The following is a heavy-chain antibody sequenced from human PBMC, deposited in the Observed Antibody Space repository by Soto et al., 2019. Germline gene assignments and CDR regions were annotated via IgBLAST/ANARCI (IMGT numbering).Heavy chain of an antibody. V-gene: IGHV1-46*01. Sequence: QVQLVQSGAEVKKPGASVKVSCKASGYTFTSYYMHWVRQAPGQGLEWMGIINPSGGSTSYAQKLQGSVTMTRDTSTGTVHMELSSMRSEDTAVYYCARDIGYCTNGECYFGGLWGPWGQGTLVTVSS. D-gene: IGHD2-8*01. J-gene: IGHJ5*02. CDR1: GYTFTSYY. CDR2: INPSGGST. CDR3: ARDIGYCTNGECYFGGLWGP.